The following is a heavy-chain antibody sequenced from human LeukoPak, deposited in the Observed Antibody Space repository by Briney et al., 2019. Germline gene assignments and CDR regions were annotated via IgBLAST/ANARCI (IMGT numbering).Heavy chain of an antibody. CDR2: ISGDGNEI. CDR1: GFTFSAYA. D-gene: IGHD4-11*01. V-gene: IGHV3-23*01. J-gene: IGHJ4*02. Sequence: PGGSLRLSCAASGFTFSAYAMSWVRQAPGKGLEWVSVISGDGNEIHYTDSVKGRFTVSRDNSKNTLFLQMNSLTAEDTAVYYCAKEGRSNYPFDYWGQGTLVTVSS. CDR3: AKEGRSNYPFDY.